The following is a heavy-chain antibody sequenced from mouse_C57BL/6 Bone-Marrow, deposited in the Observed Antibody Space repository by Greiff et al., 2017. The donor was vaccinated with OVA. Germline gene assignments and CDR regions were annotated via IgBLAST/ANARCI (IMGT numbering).Heavy chain of an antibody. J-gene: IGHJ3*01. CDR1: GYTFTSYW. CDR2: IYPGSGST. Sequence: QVQLQQSGAELVKPGASVKMSCKASGYTFTSYWITWVKQRPGQGLEWIGDIYPGSGSTNYNEKFKSKATLTVDTSSSTAYMQLSSLTSEDSAVYYCARERNGSSPWFAYWGQGTLVTVSA. CDR3: ARERNGSSPWFAY. V-gene: IGHV1-55*01. D-gene: IGHD1-1*01.